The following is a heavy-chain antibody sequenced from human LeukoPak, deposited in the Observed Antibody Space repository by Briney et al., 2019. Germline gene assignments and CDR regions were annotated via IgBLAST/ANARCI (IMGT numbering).Heavy chain of an antibody. J-gene: IGHJ3*01. CDR2: IYYSGST. CDR3: ARSRRSGSPSG. V-gene: IGHV4-59*01. Sequence: KTSETLSLTCTVSGGSISSYYWSWIRQPPGKGLEWIGYIYYSGSTNYNPSLKSRVTISVDTSKNQFSLKLSSVTAADTAVYYRARSRRSGSPSGWGQGTMVTVSS. CDR1: GGSISSYY. D-gene: IGHD1-26*01.